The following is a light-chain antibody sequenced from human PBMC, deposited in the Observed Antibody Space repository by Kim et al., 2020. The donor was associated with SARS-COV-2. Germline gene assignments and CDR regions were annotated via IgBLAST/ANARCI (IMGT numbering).Light chain of an antibody. CDR3: QVWDSNTWV. CDR2: RDT. V-gene: IGLV3-9*01. CDR1: NSGSKM. J-gene: IGLJ3*02. Sequence: SVALGQKATITCGASNSGSKMVHWYQQTPGQAPVMVIDRDTNRPSGIPGRFSGSTSGNTATLTISRAQAGDEADYYCQVWDSNTWVFGGGTQLTVL.